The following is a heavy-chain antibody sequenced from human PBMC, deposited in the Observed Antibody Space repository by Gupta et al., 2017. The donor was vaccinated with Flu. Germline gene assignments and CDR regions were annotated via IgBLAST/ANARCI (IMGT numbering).Heavy chain of an antibody. CDR3: AKSQRRYCSGGSCYWFDY. D-gene: IGHD2-15*01. V-gene: IGHV3-9*01. Sequence: MHWVRQARGKGLEWVSGISWNSGSIGYADSVKGRFTISRDNAKNSLYLQMNSLRAEDTALYYCAKSQRRYCSGGSCYWFDYWGQGTLVTVSS. CDR2: ISWNSGSI. J-gene: IGHJ4*02.